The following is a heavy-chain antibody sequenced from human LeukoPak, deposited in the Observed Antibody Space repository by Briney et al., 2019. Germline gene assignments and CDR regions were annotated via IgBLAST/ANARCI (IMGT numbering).Heavy chain of an antibody. CDR3: ARDMSLHDYSIGY. V-gene: IGHV3-30-3*01. D-gene: IGHD4-11*01. CDR1: GFTFSSYA. Sequence: GGSLRLSCAASGFTFSSYAMHWVRQAPGKGLEWVAVISYDGSNKYYADSMKGRFTISRDNSKNTLYLQINSLRAEDTAVYYCARDMSLHDYSIGYWGQGTLVTVSS. J-gene: IGHJ4*02. CDR2: ISYDGSNK.